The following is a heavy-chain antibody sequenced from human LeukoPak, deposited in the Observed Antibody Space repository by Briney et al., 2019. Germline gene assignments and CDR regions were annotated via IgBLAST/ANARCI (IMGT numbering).Heavy chain of an antibody. CDR3: ARDPYSDDPYGGY. D-gene: IGHD1-26*01. Sequence: GGSLRLSCAASGFTFSRFWMAWVRQARGKGLEWLANINQDGGQRNYVDSVKGRFTIARDNAKNSLYLQMNSLTPEDTALYYCARDPYSDDPYGGYWGQGTLVTVSP. CDR1: GFTFSRFW. V-gene: IGHV3-7*04. J-gene: IGHJ4*02. CDR2: INQDGGQR.